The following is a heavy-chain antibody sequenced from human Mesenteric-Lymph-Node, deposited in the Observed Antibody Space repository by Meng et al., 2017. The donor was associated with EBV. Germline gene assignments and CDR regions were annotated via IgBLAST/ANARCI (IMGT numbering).Heavy chain of an antibody. CDR1: GGTFTNTA. Sequence: QVQLVQSGAEVKXPXSSVKVSXKASGGTFTNTALSWVRQAPGQGLEWMGGIIPIFGPANYAQKFQGRVTITADTSTSTVYMELSSLRSEDTAVYYCARATYYASGSHDLWYFDYWCQGTLVTVSS. CDR3: ARATYYASGSHDLWYFDY. J-gene: IGHJ4*02. D-gene: IGHD3-10*01. CDR2: IIPIFGPA. V-gene: IGHV1-69*06.